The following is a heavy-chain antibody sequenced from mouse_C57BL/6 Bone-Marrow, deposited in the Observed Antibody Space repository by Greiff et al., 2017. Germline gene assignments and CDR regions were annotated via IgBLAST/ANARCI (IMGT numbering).Heavy chain of an antibody. J-gene: IGHJ4*01. V-gene: IGHV1-55*01. CDR1: GYTFTSYW. CDR2: IYPGSGST. Sequence: QVQLQQSGAELVKPGASVKMSCKASGYTFTSYWITWVKQRPGQGLEWIGDIYPGSGSTNYNEKFKSKATLTVDTSSSTAYMQLSSLTSEDSAVYYCARREELRYYAMDYWGQGTSVTVSS. CDR3: ARREELRYYAMDY.